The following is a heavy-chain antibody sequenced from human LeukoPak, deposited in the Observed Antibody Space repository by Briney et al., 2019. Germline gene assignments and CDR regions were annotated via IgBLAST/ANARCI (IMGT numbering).Heavy chain of an antibody. CDR1: GFTFDDYG. Sequence: PGGSLRLSCAASGFTFDDYGMSWVRQAPGKGLEWVSGINWNGGSTGYADSVKGRFTISRDNSKNTLYLQMNSLRAEDTAVYYCAKDAGYSSSWYQGQSWGQGTLVTVSS. CDR2: INWNGGST. D-gene: IGHD6-13*01. CDR3: AKDAGYSSSWYQGQS. J-gene: IGHJ5*02. V-gene: IGHV3-20*04.